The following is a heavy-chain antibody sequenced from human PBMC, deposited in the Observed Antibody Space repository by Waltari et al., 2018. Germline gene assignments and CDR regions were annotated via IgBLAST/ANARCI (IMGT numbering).Heavy chain of an antibody. Sequence: QVQLQESGPGLVKPSETLSLTCAVSGYSISSGYYWGWIRQPPGKGLEWIGSIYHSGSTYYNPSLKSRVTKSVDTSKNQFSLKLSSVTAADTAVYYCARLPGMTTVTTKDYWGQGTLVTVSS. CDR1: GYSISSGYY. D-gene: IGHD4-17*01. J-gene: IGHJ4*02. CDR2: IYHSGST. CDR3: ARLPGMTTVTTKDY. V-gene: IGHV4-38-2*01.